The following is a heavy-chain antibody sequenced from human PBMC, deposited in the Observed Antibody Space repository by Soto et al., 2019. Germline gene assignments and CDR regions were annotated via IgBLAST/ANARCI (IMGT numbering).Heavy chain of an antibody. CDR1: GYTFTSYY. CDR2: INPSGGST. J-gene: IGHJ4*02. V-gene: IGHV1-46*01. CDR3: ARGGYYYDSSGYPRFDF. D-gene: IGHD3-22*01. Sequence: GASVKVSCKASGYTFTSYYMHWVRQAPGQGLEWMGIINPSGGSTSYAQKFQGRVTMTRDTSTSTVYMELSSLRSEDTAVYYCARGGYYYDSSGYPRFDFWGQGTLVTVSS.